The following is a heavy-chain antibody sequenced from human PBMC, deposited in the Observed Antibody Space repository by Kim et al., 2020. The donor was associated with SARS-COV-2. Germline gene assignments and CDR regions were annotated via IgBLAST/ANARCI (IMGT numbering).Heavy chain of an antibody. CDR1: GFTFSSYS. CDR2: ISSSSSYI. D-gene: IGHD3-22*01. CDR3: AREDLPRPNMIVVAFDAFDI. J-gene: IGHJ3*02. Sequence: GESLRLSCAASGFTFSSYSMNWVRQAPGKGLEWVSSISSSSSYIYYADSVKGRFTISRDNAKNSLYLQMNSLRAEDTAVYYCAREDLPRPNMIVVAFDAFDIWGQGTMVTVSS. V-gene: IGHV3-21*01.